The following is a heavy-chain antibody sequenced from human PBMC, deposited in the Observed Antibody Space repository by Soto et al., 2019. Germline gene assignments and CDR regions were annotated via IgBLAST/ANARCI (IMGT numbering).Heavy chain of an antibody. V-gene: IGHV1-69*12. CDR1: GGTFSSYA. CDR3: ARRGTYYDFWSGYYDY. J-gene: IGHJ4*02. D-gene: IGHD3-3*01. Sequence: QVQLVQSGAEVKKPGSSVKVSCKASGGTFSSYAISWVRQAPGQGLEWMGGIIPIFGTANYAQKFQGRVTIPADESTSTAYMGLSSLRSEDTAVYYCARRGTYYDFWSGYYDYWGQGTLVTVS. CDR2: IIPIFGTA.